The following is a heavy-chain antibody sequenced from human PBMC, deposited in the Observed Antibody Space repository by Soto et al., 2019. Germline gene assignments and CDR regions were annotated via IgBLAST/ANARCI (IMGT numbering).Heavy chain of an antibody. CDR3: ASLYPVAATTRGGYYYYGMDV. CDR1: GFTFSSYS. V-gene: IGHV3-21*01. J-gene: IGHJ6*02. D-gene: IGHD2-15*01. Sequence: EVQLVESGGGLVKPGGSLRLSCAASGFTFSSYSMNWVRQAPGKGLEWVSSISSSSSYIYYADSVKGRLTISRDNAKNSLYLQMNSLRAEDTAVYYCASLYPVAATTRGGYYYYGMDVWGQGTTVTVSS. CDR2: ISSSSSYI.